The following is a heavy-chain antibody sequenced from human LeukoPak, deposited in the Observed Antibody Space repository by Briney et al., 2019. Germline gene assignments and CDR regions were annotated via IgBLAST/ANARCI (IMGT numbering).Heavy chain of an antibody. D-gene: IGHD6-13*01. J-gene: IGHJ5*02. Sequence: ASVKVSCKSSGYTFSYYYIHWVRQAPGQGLEWMGWINPNNGDTNYAQSFQGRVTLTRDTSSTTVYMELTRLTSDDTAVFYCARDRGVAAAGLLDPWGQGTLVTVSS. CDR3: ARDRGVAAAGLLDP. CDR2: INPNNGDT. CDR1: GYTFSYYY. V-gene: IGHV1-2*02.